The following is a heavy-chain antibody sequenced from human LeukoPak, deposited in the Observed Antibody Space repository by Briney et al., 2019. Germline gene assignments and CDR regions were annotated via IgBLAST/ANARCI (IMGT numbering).Heavy chain of an antibody. J-gene: IGHJ5*02. D-gene: IGHD2-21*02. CDR1: GGSISSYY. V-gene: IGHV4-59*01. CDR3: ARGVTTGLDWFDP. CDR2: IQYSGTI. Sequence: PSETLSLTRTVSGGSISSYYWSWIQQPPGKGLEWIGYIQYSGTINYNPSLKSRVTISVDTSKNQFSLRLSSVTAADTAVYYCARGVTTGLDWFDPWGQGTLVIVSS.